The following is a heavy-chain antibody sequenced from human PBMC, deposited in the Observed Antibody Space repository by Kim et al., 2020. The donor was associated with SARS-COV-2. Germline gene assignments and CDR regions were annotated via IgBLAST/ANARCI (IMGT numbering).Heavy chain of an antibody. J-gene: IGHJ4*02. D-gene: IGHD3-3*01. CDR3: ARGRFLEWLSYYFDY. Sequence: PSLKSRVTISGDTSKNQFSLKLSSVTAADTAVYYCARGRFLEWLSYYFDYWGQGTLVTVSS. V-gene: IGHV4-31*02.